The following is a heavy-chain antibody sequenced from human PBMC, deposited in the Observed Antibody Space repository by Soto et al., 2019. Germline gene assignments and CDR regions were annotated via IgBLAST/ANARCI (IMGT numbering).Heavy chain of an antibody. CDR3: ARSVFP. CDR1: GGSISSGGYY. Sequence: QVQLQESGPGLVKPSQTLSLTCTVSGGSISSGGYYWNWIRQNPGKGLEWSGYIYYIGSTSYTPSLQRRVTITLDTSTTQSSLTLSSVTAADTAVYYCARSVFPWGQGTLVTVSS. CDR2: IYYIGST. V-gene: IGHV4-31*03. J-gene: IGHJ5*02.